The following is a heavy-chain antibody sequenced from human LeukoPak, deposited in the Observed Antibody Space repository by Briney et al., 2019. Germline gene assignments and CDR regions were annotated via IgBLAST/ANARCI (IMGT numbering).Heavy chain of an antibody. D-gene: IGHD3-3*01. Sequence: ASVKVSCKASGYTFTSYGISWVRQAPGQGLEWMGWISAYNGNTNYAQKLQGRVTMTTDTSTSTAYMELRSLRSDDTAVYYCARRVFGSGRTRLIDDWGQGTLVTVSS. J-gene: IGHJ4*02. CDR2: ISAYNGNT. V-gene: IGHV1-18*01. CDR1: GYTFTSYG. CDR3: ARRVFGSGRTRLIDD.